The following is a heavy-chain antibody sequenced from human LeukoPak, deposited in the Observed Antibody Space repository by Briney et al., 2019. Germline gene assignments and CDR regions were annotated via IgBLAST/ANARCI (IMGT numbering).Heavy chain of an antibody. J-gene: IGHJ4*02. CDR3: ARGAITMVRGVMYYFDY. D-gene: IGHD3-10*01. Sequence: GGSLRLSCAASGFTFSSYWMSWVRQAPGKGLEWVANIKQDGSEKYYVDFVKGRFTISRDNAKNSLYLQMNSLRAEDTAVYYCARGAITMVRGVMYYFDYWGQGTLVTVSS. CDR2: IKQDGSEK. CDR1: GFTFSSYW. V-gene: IGHV3-7*01.